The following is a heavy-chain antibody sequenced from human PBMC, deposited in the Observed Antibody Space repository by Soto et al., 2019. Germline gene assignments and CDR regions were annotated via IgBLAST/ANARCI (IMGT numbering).Heavy chain of an antibody. D-gene: IGHD6-13*01. CDR3: ARALKVSSSWYPTEIHSSPYYYYYMDV. J-gene: IGHJ6*03. CDR2: INAGNGNT. V-gene: IGHV1-3*01. CDR1: GYTFTSYA. Sequence: GASVKVSCKASGYTFTSYAMHWVRQAPGQRLEWMGWINAGNGNTKYSQKFQGRVTITRDTSASTAYMELSSLRSEDTAVYYCARALKVSSSWYPTEIHSSPYYYYYMDVWGKGTTVTVSS.